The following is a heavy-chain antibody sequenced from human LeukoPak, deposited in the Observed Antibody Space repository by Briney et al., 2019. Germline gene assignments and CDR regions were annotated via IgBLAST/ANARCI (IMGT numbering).Heavy chain of an antibody. CDR2: MNPNSGNT. J-gene: IGHJ6*03. CDR3: ARVSWNYVDDYYYCMDV. CDR1: EYTFTSYD. V-gene: IGHV1-8*01. D-gene: IGHD1-7*01. Sequence: ASVKVSCKASEYTFTSYDINWVRQATGQGLEWMGWMNPNSGNTGYAQKFQGRVTMTRNTSISTAYMELSNLRSEDTAVYYCARVSWNYVDDYYYCMDVWGKGTTVTVSS.